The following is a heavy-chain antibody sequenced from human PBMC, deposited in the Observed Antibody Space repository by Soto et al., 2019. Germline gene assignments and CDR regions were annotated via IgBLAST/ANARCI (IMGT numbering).Heavy chain of an antibody. Sequence: SETLSLTCTVSGGSISSGGYYWSWIRQHPGKGLEWIGYIYYTGSTKYNPSLKSRVTISRDTSKNQFSLKLISVTAADTAVYYCARDGPPGYWGQGILVTVSS. CDR2: IYYTGST. V-gene: IGHV4-61*08. J-gene: IGHJ4*02. CDR3: ARDGPPGY. CDR1: GGSISSGGYY.